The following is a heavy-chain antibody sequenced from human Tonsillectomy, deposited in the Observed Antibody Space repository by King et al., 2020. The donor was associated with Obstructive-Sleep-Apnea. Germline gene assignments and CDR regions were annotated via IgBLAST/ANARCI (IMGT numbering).Heavy chain of an antibody. Sequence: VQLVESGGDLVQPGGSLRLSCAASGFTFRSYAMSWVRQAAGEGLEWVSGLSGSGGITDYADSVKGRFTISRDNSKNTVYLQMNRLRAEDTAVYYCAKDSMDYDTLTGPVDYWGQGTLVTVSS. V-gene: IGHV3-23*04. CDR2: LSGSGGIT. CDR3: AKDSMDYDTLTGPVDY. CDR1: GFTFRSYA. J-gene: IGHJ4*02. D-gene: IGHD3-9*01.